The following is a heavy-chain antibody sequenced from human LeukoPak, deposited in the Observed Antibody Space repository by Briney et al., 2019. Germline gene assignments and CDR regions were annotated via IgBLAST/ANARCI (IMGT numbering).Heavy chain of an antibody. D-gene: IGHD6-6*01. Sequence: GGSLRLSCAASGFIFSSYGMHWVRQAPGKGLEYVSAISSNGGSTYYANSVKGRFTISRDNSKNTLYLQMGILRAEDMAVYYCARTTLPSIAEFDYWGQGTLVTVSS. CDR1: GFIFSSYG. CDR3: ARTTLPSIAEFDY. CDR2: ISSNGGST. V-gene: IGHV3-64*01. J-gene: IGHJ4*02.